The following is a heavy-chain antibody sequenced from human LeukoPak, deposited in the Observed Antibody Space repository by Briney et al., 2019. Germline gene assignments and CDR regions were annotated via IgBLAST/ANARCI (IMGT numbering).Heavy chain of an antibody. CDR1: GYTFTGYY. CDR2: SNPNSGGT. J-gene: IGHJ4*02. V-gene: IGHV1-2*02. D-gene: IGHD3-3*01. CDR3: ARGPSGLLRFLEWSSPLDY. Sequence: ASVKVSCKASGYTFTGYYMYWVRQAPGQGLEWMGWSNPNSGGTKYAQKFQGRVTMTRDTSISTAYMELSRLRSDDTAVYYCARGPSGLLRFLEWSSPLDYWGQGTLVTVSS.